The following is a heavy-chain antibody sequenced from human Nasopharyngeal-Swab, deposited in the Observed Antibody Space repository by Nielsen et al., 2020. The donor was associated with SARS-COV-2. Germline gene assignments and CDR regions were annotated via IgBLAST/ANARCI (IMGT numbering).Heavy chain of an antibody. D-gene: IGHD2-21*02. V-gene: IGHV3-30*18. J-gene: IGHJ4*02. CDR3: AKDRIVVVTVWYYFDY. Sequence: GESLKISCAASGFNFSSYGMHWVRQAPGKGLEWVAVISYDGSNKYYADSVKSRLTISRDNSKNTLYLQLNSLRAEDTAVYYCAKDRIVVVTVWYYFDYWGQGTLVTVSS. CDR2: ISYDGSNK. CDR1: GFNFSSYG.